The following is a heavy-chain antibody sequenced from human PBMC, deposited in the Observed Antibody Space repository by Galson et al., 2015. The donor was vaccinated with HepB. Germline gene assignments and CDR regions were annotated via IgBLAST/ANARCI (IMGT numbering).Heavy chain of an antibody. Sequence: SLRLSCAASGFTFSSYGMHWVRQAPGKGLEWVAVIWYDGSNKYYADSVKGRFTISRDNSKNTLYLQMNSLRAEDTAVYYCARDMDYGDYADYWGQGTLVTVSS. D-gene: IGHD4-17*01. J-gene: IGHJ4*02. CDR1: GFTFSSYG. CDR2: IWYDGSNK. V-gene: IGHV3-33*01. CDR3: ARDMDYGDYADY.